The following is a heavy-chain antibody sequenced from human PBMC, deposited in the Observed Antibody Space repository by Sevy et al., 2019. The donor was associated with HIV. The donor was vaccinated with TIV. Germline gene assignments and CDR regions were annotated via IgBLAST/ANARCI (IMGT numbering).Heavy chain of an antibody. CDR1: GFTFSSYG. D-gene: IGHD1-20*01. Sequence: GGSLRLSCVASGFTFSSYGMHWVRQAPGKGLEWVAFIRYDGSNKYYADSVKGRFTISRDNSKNTLYLQMNSLRAEDTAVYYCAKDITITGTTNDYYYGMDVWGQGTTVTVSS. CDR3: AKDITITGTTNDYYYGMDV. CDR2: IRYDGSNK. J-gene: IGHJ6*02. V-gene: IGHV3-30*02.